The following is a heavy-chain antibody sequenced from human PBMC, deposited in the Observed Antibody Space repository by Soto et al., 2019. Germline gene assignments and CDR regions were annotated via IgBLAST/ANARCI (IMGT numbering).Heavy chain of an antibody. V-gene: IGHV4-34*01. CDR2: INHSGST. Sequence: QVQLQQWGAGLLKPSETLSLTCAVYGGSFSGYYWSWIRQPPGKGLEWIGEINHSGSTNYNPSLKSRVPISVDTSKNQFSLKLSSVTAADTAVYYCARAGITMVRGVIPYYYYGMDVWGQGTTVTVSS. CDR3: ARAGITMVRGVIPYYYYGMDV. CDR1: GGSFSGYY. J-gene: IGHJ6*02. D-gene: IGHD3-10*01.